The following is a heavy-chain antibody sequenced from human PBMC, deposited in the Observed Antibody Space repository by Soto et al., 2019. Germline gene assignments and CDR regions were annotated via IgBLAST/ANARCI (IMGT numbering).Heavy chain of an antibody. Sequence: QVQLVESGGGVVQPGRSLRLSCAASGFTFSSYAMHWVRQAPGKGLEWVAVISYDGSNKYYADSVKGRFTISRDNSKNTLYLQMNSVRAEDTAVYYCARAGCDGGSCYTLVGLRDGMDVW. V-gene: IGHV3-30-3*01. CDR3: ARAGCDGGSCYTLVGLRDGMDV. D-gene: IGHD2-15*01. CDR1: GFTFSSYA. CDR2: ISYDGSNK. J-gene: IGHJ6*01.